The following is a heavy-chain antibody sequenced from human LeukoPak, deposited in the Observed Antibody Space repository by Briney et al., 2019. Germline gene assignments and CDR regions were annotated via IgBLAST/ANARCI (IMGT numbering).Heavy chain of an antibody. CDR3: ARGQLLLSNWFDP. CDR2: MNPNSGNT. Sequence: GASVKVSCKASGYTFTSYDINWVRQATGQGLEWMGWMNPNSGNTGYAQKFQGRVTITTDESTSTAYMELSSLRSEDTAVYYCARGQLLLSNWFDPWGQGTLVTVSS. CDR1: GYTFTSYD. D-gene: IGHD2-2*01. V-gene: IGHV1-8*03. J-gene: IGHJ5*02.